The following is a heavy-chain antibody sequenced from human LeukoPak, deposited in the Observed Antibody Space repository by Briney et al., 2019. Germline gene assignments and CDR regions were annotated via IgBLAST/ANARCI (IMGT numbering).Heavy chain of an antibody. Sequence: PSETLSLTCAVYGGSFSGYYWSWIRQPPGKGLEWIGEINHSGSTNYNPSLKSRVTISVDTSKNQFSLKLSSVTAADTAVYYCASPMVRGVRPRYNMDVWGKGTTVTISS. V-gene: IGHV4-34*01. CDR1: GGSFSGYY. CDR3: ASPMVRGVRPRYNMDV. CDR2: INHSGST. D-gene: IGHD3-10*01. J-gene: IGHJ6*03.